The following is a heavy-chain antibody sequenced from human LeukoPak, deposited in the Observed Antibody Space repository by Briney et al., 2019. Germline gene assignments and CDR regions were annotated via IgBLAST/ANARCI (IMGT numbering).Heavy chain of an antibody. J-gene: IGHJ4*02. CDR2: IYSGGST. CDR1: GFTVSSNY. D-gene: IGHD6-13*01. CDR3: ARSLAAADDY. Sequence: GGSLRLSCAASGFTVSSNYMSWVRQAPGKGLEWGSVIYSGGSTYYTDSVKGRFTISRDNSKNTLYLQMNSLRAEDTAVYYCARSLAAADDYWGQGTLVTVSS. V-gene: IGHV3-53*01.